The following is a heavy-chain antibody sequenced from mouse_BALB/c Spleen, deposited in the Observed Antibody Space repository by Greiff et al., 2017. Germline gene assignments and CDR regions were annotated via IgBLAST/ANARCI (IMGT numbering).Heavy chain of an antibody. D-gene: IGHD2-4*01. J-gene: IGHJ2*01. CDR3: AREGIYYDYEGYFDY. CDR1: GFNIKDTY. Sequence: VQLQQPGAELVKPGASVKLSCTASGFNIKDTYMHWVKQRPEQGLEWIGRIDPANGNTKYDPKFQGKATITADTSSNTAYLQLSSLTSEDTAVYYCAREGIYYDYEGYFDYWGQGTTLTVSS. CDR2: IDPANGNT. V-gene: IGHV14-3*02.